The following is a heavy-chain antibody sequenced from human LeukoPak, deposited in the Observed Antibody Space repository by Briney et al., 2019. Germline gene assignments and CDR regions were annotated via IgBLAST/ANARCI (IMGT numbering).Heavy chain of an antibody. J-gene: IGHJ4*02. CDR2: IHYSGNT. CDR1: GGSTSSSNYY. V-gene: IGHV4-39*01. CDR3: ARRRVGEFDY. Sequence: PSETLSLTCTVSGGSTSSSNYYWGWIRQPPGKGLEWIGGIHYSGNTYYNPSLKSRVTISVDTSKNQFSLKLSSVTAADTAVYYCARRRVGEFDYWGQGTLVTVSS. D-gene: IGHD3-10*01.